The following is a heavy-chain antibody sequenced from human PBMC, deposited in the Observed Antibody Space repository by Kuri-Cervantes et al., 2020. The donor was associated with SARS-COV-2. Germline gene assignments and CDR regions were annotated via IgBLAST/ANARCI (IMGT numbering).Heavy chain of an antibody. CDR3: ARQQFRSYYDSSGYYYEDAFDI. D-gene: IGHD3-22*01. V-gene: IGHV4-59*08. CDR1: GGSISSYY. CDR2: IYYSGST. Sequence: GSLRLSCTVSGGSISSYYWSWIRQPPGKGLEWVGYIYYSGSTNYNPSLKSRVTISVDTSKNQFSLKLSSVTAADTAVYYCARQQFRSYYDSSGYYYEDAFDIWGQGTMVTVSS. J-gene: IGHJ3*02.